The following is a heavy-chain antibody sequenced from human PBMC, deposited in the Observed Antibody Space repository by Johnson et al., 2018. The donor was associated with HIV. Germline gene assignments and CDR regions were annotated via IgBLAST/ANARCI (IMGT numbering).Heavy chain of an antibody. D-gene: IGHD3-22*01. CDR3: ARGASDYYDIPKNAFDI. CDR2: INSDGSST. V-gene: IGHV3-74*01. J-gene: IGHJ3*02. Sequence: VQLVESGGGLVQPGGSLRLSCAASGFTFSSYWMHWVRQAPGKGLVWVSRINSDGSSTSYADSVKGRFTISRDNAKNTLYLQMNSLRAEDTAVYYCARGASDYYDIPKNAFDIWGQGTMVTVSS. CDR1: GFTFSSYW.